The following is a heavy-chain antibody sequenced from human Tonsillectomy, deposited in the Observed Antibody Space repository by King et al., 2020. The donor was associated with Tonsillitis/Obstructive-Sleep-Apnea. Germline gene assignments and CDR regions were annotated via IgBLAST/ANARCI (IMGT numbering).Heavy chain of an antibody. CDR3: TPDPGRYCISTSCYEKWFDP. Sequence: VQLVESGGDLVKPGGSLRLSCAASGFTFSNAWMNWVRQAPGKGLEWVGRIKSKSDGGTTDYAAPVKGRFTISRDDSKNTLYLQMISLKTEDTAVYYCTPDPGRYCISTSCYEKWFDPWGQGTLVTVSS. J-gene: IGHJ5*02. D-gene: IGHD2-2*01. CDR1: GFTFSNAW. CDR2: IKSKSDGGTT. V-gene: IGHV3-15*01.